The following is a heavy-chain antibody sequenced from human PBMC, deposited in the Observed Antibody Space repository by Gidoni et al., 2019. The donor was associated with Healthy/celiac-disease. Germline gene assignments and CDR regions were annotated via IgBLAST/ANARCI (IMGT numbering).Heavy chain of an antibody. V-gene: IGHV1-69*01. CDR3: ARAAVYDSGSYWENDAFDI. J-gene: IGHJ3*02. CDR1: GGTFSSYA. CDR2: IIPILGTA. Sequence: QVQLVQSGAEVKKPGSSVKVSCKASGGTFSSYAISWVRQAPGQGLEWMGGIIPILGTANYAQKFQGRVTITADESTSTAYMELSSLRSEDTAVYYCARAAVYDSGSYWENDAFDIWGQGTMVTVSS. D-gene: IGHD1-26*01.